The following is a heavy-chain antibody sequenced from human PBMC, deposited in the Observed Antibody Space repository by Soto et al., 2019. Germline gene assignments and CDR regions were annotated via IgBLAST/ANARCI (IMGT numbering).Heavy chain of an antibody. J-gene: IGHJ4*02. CDR1: GFTFSNYA. V-gene: IGHV3-23*01. Sequence: GSLRLSCAASGFTFSNYAMNWVRQAPGKGLEWVSAISAGGSNTDYADSVKGRFTISSDNSKNTLYLQMNSLRAEDTAVYYCAKEYSTSFDYWGQGTLVTVS. D-gene: IGHD6-6*01. CDR3: AKEYSTSFDY. CDR2: ISAGGSNT.